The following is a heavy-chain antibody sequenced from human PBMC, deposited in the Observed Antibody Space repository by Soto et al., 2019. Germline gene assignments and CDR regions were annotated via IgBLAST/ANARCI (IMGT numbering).Heavy chain of an antibody. CDR2: ISGPGVI. Sequence: GGSLRLSCAASGFSVTNTYMHWVRQAPGKGLEWVSVISGPGVIYYADSVKGRIALSRDTSQNTMYLHMRNLRADDTAVYYCARTRLQYRELVSWGQGTLVTVSS. J-gene: IGHJ5*02. V-gene: IGHV3-53*01. D-gene: IGHD4-4*01. CDR3: ARTRLQYRELVS. CDR1: GFSVTNTY.